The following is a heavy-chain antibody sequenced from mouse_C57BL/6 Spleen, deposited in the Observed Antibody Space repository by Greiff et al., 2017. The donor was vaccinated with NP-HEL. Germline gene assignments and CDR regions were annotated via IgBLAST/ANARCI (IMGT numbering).Heavy chain of an antibody. CDR3: ARDYGSSSDY. V-gene: IGHV1-76*01. CDR1: GYTFTDYY. D-gene: IGHD1-1*01. CDR2: IYPGSGNT. Sequence: QVQLKQSGAELVRPGASVKLSCKASGYTFTDYYINWVKQRPGQGLEWIARIYPGSGNTYYNEKFKGKATLTAEKSSSTAYMQLSSLTSEDSAVYFCARDYGSSSDYWGQGTTLTVSS. J-gene: IGHJ2*01.